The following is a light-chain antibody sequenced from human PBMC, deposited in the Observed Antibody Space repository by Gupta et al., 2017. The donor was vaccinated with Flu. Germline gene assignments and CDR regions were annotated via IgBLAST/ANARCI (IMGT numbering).Light chain of an antibody. Sequence: NSNIGINYVYGYQQLPGAAPKLIIYKSNQRPSGVPDRFSGSKSGTSASLAISGLRSEDEAEYYCETWDDSLSAVVFGGGTKLTVL. J-gene: IGLJ2*01. V-gene: IGLV1-47*01. CDR3: ETWDDSLSAVV. CDR2: KSN. CDR1: NSNIGINY.